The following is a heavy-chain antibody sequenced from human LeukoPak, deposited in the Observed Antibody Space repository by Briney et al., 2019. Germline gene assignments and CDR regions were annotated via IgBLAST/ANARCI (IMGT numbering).Heavy chain of an antibody. Sequence: SETLSLTCAVYGGSFSGYYWSWIRQPPGKGLEWIGEINHSGSTNCNPSLKSRVTVSVDTSKNQFSLKLSSVTAADTAVYYCARLPSYYGSGNRDYWGQGTLVTVSS. CDR3: ARLPSYYGSGNRDY. D-gene: IGHD3-10*01. CDR2: INHSGST. V-gene: IGHV4-34*01. J-gene: IGHJ4*02. CDR1: GGSFSGYY.